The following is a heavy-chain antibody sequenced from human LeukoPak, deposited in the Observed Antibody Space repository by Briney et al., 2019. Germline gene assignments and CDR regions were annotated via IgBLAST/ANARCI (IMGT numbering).Heavy chain of an antibody. Sequence: SSETLSLTCAVYGGSFSGYYWSWIRQPPGKGLEWIGEINHSGSTNYNPSLKSRVTISVDTSKNQFSLKLSSVTAADTAVYYCARLTLDTAMAPNWFDPWGQGTLVTVPS. CDR2: INHSGST. V-gene: IGHV4-34*01. J-gene: IGHJ5*02. CDR1: GGSFSGYY. D-gene: IGHD5-18*01. CDR3: ARLTLDTAMAPNWFDP.